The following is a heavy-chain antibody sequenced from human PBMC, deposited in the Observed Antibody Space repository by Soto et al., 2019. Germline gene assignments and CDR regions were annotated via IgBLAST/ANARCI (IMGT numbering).Heavy chain of an antibody. D-gene: IGHD3-3*01. CDR1: GYSFTSYA. CDR3: ARRRGYDFWSGYYGLSDYYGMDV. Sequence: ASVKGYCTAFGYSFTSYAMHWVRQAPGQRLEWMGWINAGNGNTKYSQKFQGRVTITRDTSASTAYMELSSLRSEDTAVYYCARRRGYDFWSGYYGLSDYYGMDVWGQGTTVTVSS. J-gene: IGHJ6*02. V-gene: IGHV1-3*01. CDR2: INAGNGNT.